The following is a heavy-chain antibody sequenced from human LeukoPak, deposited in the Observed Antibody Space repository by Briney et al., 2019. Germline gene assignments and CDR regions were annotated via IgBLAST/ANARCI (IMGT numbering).Heavy chain of an antibody. CDR3: ARLDEYSSSSRYYGMDV. D-gene: IGHD6-6*01. CDR1: GGTFSSYG. J-gene: IGHJ6*02. V-gene: IGHV1-69*13. CDR2: IIPIFGTA. Sequence: GASVKVSCKASGGTFSSYGISWVRQAPGQGLEWMGGIIPIFGTANYTQKFQGRVTITADESTSTAYMELSSLRSEDTAVYYCARLDEYSSSSRYYGMDVWGQGTMVTVSS.